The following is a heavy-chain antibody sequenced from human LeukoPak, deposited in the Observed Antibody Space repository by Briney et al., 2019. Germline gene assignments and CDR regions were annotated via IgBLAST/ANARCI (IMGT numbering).Heavy chain of an antibody. J-gene: IGHJ4*02. D-gene: IGHD1-14*01. CDR1: GGSISSGGYY. V-gene: IGHV4-31*03. CDR3: ARTTPAYYFDY. Sequence: KPSETLSLTCTVSGGSISSGGYYWSWLRQPPGKGLEWIGYIYYSGSTYYNPSLKSRVTISVDTSKNQFSLKLSSVTAADTAVYYCARTTPAYYFDYWGQGTLVTVSS. CDR2: IYYSGST.